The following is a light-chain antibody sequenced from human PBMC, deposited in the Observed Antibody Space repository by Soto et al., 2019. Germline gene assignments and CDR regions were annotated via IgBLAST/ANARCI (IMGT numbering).Light chain of an antibody. Sequence: QSVLTQPPSASGTPGLRVTISCSGSSSNIGSKTVNWYQQLPGTAPKLLIYLNNQRPSGVPDRFSGSKSGTSASLAISGLQSEDEADYYCAAWDDSLNGWVFGGGTKLTVL. J-gene: IGLJ3*02. CDR3: AAWDDSLNGWV. CDR1: SSNIGSKT. V-gene: IGLV1-44*01. CDR2: LNN.